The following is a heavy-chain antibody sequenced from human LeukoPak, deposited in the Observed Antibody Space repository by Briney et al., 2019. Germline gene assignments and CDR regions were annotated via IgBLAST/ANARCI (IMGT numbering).Heavy chain of an antibody. D-gene: IGHD1-14*01. CDR1: GYSISSGYY. J-gene: IGHJ6*03. Sequence: ETLSLTCAVSGYSISSGYYWGWIRQAPGKGLEWVSAISGGGGSTYYADSVRGRFTISRDNSKNTLYLQMNSLRAEDTAVYYCAKEGFRYHYYMDVWGKGTTVTVSS. CDR2: ISGGGGST. V-gene: IGHV3-23*01. CDR3: AKEGFRYHYYMDV.